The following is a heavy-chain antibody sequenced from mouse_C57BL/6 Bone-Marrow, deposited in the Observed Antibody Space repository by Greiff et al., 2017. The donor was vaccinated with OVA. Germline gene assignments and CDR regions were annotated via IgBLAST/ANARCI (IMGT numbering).Heavy chain of an antibody. CDR2: ISYDGSN. D-gene: IGHD1-1*01. CDR3: ARGPLYYYGSSLYYFDY. J-gene: IGHJ2*01. CDR1: GYSITSGYY. V-gene: IGHV3-6*01. Sequence: EVQRVESGPGLVKPSQSLSLTCSVTGYSITSGYYWNWIRQFPGNKLEWMGYISYDGSNNYNPSLKNRISITRDTSKNQFFLKLNSVTTEDTATYYCARGPLYYYGSSLYYFDYWGQGTTLTVSS.